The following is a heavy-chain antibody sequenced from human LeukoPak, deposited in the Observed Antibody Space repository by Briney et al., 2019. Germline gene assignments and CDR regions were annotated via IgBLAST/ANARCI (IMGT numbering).Heavy chain of an antibody. CDR3: AGACTSFRCHGTYYMDV. CDR1: GFIFSDHC. D-gene: IGHD2-2*01. CDR2: IRHRADGNTT. Sequence: PGGSLRLSCAASGFIFSDHCMDWVRQAPGKGLEWVGRIRHRADGNTTEYAASVKGRFTISRDDSKNSLYLQMNSLKTEDTAVYSCAGACTSFRCHGTYYMDVWGKGTTVTVSS. V-gene: IGHV3-72*01. J-gene: IGHJ6*03.